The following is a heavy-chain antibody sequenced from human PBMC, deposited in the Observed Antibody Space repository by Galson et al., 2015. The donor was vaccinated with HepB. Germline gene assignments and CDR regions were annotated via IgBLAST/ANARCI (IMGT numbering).Heavy chain of an antibody. J-gene: IGHJ1*01. CDR3: ARGRRAAAAAGGYLPH. CDR2: INPTGGST. Sequence: SVKVSCKASGYTFTNYYMHWVRQAPGQGLEWMGIINPTGGSTSYAQRFQGRVTMTRDTSTSTFYMEVRSLRSEDTAVYYCARGRRAAAAAGGYLPHWGQGTLVTVFS. V-gene: IGHV1-46*01. CDR1: GYTFTNYY. D-gene: IGHD6-13*01.